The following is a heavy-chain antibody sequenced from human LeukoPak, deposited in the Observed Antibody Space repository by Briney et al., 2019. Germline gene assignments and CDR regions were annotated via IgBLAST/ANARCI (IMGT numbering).Heavy chain of an antibody. CDR1: GFTFSSYS. CDR2: ISSSSSYI. J-gene: IGHJ4*02. CDR3: AGDLTLPQYEDVGYFDY. V-gene: IGHV3-21*01. Sequence: PGGSLRLSCAASGFTFSSYSMNWVRQAPGKGLEWVSSISSSSSYIYYADSVKGRFTISRDNAKNSLYLQMNSLRAEDTAVYYCAGDLTLPQYEDVGYFDYWGQGTLVTVSS. D-gene: IGHD2-15*01.